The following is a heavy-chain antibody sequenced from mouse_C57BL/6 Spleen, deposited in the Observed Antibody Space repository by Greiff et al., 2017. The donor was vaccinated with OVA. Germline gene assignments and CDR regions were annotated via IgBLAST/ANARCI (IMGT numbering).Heavy chain of an antibody. CDR3: ARDSNYEAYAMDY. J-gene: IGHJ4*01. CDR2: INPYNGDT. V-gene: IGHV1-20*01. CDR1: GYSFTGYF. D-gene: IGHD2-5*01. Sequence: EVKLQESGPELVKPGDSVKISCKASGYSFTGYFMNWVMQSHGKSLEWIGRINPYNGDTFYNQKFKGKATLTVDKSSSTAHMELRSLTSEDSAVYYCARDSNYEAYAMDYWGQGTSVTVSS.